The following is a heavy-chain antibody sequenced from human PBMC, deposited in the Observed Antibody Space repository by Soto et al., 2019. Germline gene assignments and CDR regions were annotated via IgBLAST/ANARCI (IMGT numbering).Heavy chain of an antibody. D-gene: IGHD3-22*01. CDR3: AREDESSGRAGTFHH. Sequence: QVQLMESGGGVVQPGTSLRLSCVASGFTFSDRVFHWVRQAPGKGLEWVALISHDERNKVHADSVKGRFTVSKDNSKNTLYLQMNNMTPEDAAVYYCAREDESSGRAGTFHHWGQGTLVTVSP. V-gene: IGHV3-30-3*01. J-gene: IGHJ1*01. CDR1: GFTFSDRV. CDR2: ISHDERNK.